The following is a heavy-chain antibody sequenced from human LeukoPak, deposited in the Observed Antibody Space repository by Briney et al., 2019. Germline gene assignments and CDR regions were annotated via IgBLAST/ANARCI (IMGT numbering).Heavy chain of an antibody. J-gene: IGHJ3*01. CDR1: GGSFSDYY. CDR3: ARGIFGMVLNAFDL. D-gene: IGHD3-3*01. Sequence: SETLSLTCGVYGGSFSDYYWSWIRQPPGKGLEWIGEINPSGGTNYNPSLNSRVTISIDTSKNQFSPKLSSVTAADTAVYYCARGIFGMVLNAFDLWGRGTMVTVSS. CDR2: INPSGGT. V-gene: IGHV4-34*01.